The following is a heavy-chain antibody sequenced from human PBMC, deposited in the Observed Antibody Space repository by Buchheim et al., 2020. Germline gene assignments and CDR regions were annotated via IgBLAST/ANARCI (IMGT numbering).Heavy chain of an antibody. CDR2: ISYDGSNK. CDR3: ATDRDYGDYGATEADY. D-gene: IGHD4-17*01. V-gene: IGHV3-30*03. J-gene: IGHJ4*02. Sequence: QVQLVESGGGVVQPGRSLRLSCAASGFTFSSYGMHWVRQAPGKGLVWVAVISYDGSNKYYADSVKGRFPISRAHSEHTLYLQMNSLRAEDTAVDYCATDRDYGDYGATEADYWGQGTL. CDR1: GFTFSSYG.